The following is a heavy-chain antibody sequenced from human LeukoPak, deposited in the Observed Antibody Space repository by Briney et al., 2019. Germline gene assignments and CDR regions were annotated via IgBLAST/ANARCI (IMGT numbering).Heavy chain of an antibody. CDR3: ARGRRYFDY. V-gene: IGHV4-59*01. J-gene: IGHJ4*02. CDR1: GGSINIYY. CDR2: ISYSGGT. Sequence: SETLSLTCTVSGGSINIYYWSWIRQPPGKGLEWIGYISYSGGTDYNPSLKSRVTISLGPSKNQFSLNLSSVTAADTAVYYCARGRRYFDYWGQGTLVTVSS.